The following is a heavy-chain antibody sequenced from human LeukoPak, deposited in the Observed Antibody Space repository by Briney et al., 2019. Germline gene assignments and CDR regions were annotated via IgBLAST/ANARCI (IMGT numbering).Heavy chain of an antibody. J-gene: IGHJ4*02. CDR2: FDPEDGET. CDR1: GYTLTELS. D-gene: IGHD6-13*01. Sequence: ASVKVSCKVSGYTLTELSMHWVRQAPGKGLEWMGGFDPEDGETIYAQKFQGRVTMTTDTSTSTAYMELRSLRSDDTAVYYCASDILRRIAALADYWGQGTLVTVSS. CDR3: ASDILRRIAALADY. V-gene: IGHV1-24*01.